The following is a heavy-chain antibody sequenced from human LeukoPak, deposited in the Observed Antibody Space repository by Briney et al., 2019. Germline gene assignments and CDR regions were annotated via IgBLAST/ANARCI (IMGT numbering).Heavy chain of an antibody. D-gene: IGHD3-22*01. CDR1: GYTFTSFV. CDR2: IIPIFGTA. CDR3: ARHGLYQDYYDSNGYSRVLDY. Sequence: ASVKVSCKASGYTFTSFVISWVRQAPGQGLEWMGGIIPIFGTANYAQKFQGRVTITADESTSTAYMELSSLRSEDTAVYYCARHGLYQDYYDSNGYSRVLDYWGQGTLVTVSS. J-gene: IGHJ4*02. V-gene: IGHV1-69*13.